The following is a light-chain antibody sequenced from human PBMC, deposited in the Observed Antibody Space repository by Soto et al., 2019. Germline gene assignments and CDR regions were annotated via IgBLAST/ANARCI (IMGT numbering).Light chain of an antibody. J-gene: IGKJ4*01. CDR2: GAS. Sequence: EIVLTQSPGTLSSSPGERATLSCRASQSVSSSYLAWYQQKPGQAPRLLIYGASSRATGIPDRFSGSGSGTDFTLTISRLEPEDFAAYYCQQYGSSPTFGGGTKVEIK. V-gene: IGKV3-20*01. CDR1: QSVSSSY. CDR3: QQYGSSPT.